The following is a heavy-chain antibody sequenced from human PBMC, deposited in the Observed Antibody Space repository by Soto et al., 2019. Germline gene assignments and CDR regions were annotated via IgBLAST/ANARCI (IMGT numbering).Heavy chain of an antibody. CDR3: ARDLGWAFDC. CDR1: GFTFSSFS. Sequence: EVQLVESGGGLVQRGGSLRLSCAASGFTFSSFSMNWVRQAPGRGLEWISYIGGGGRLISYADSVKGRFAISRDNAQNSLYLQIDSLRDADTAVYYCARDLGWAFDCWGQGNLVTVSS. CDR2: IGGGGRLI. V-gene: IGHV3-48*02. D-gene: IGHD6-19*01. J-gene: IGHJ4*02.